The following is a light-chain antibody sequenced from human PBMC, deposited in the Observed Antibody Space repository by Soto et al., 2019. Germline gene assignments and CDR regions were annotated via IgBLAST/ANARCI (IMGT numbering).Light chain of an antibody. CDR3: LQDYNYPWT. V-gene: IGKV1-6*01. Sequence: IQMTPSPSSLSASVVDRVTITCRASQSISSYLNWYQQKPSKAPRLLIYAASSLSSGVPSRFSGSGSGTDFTLTISSLQPEDFATYYCLQDYNYPWTFGQGTKVDIK. CDR1: QSISSY. CDR2: AAS. J-gene: IGKJ1*01.